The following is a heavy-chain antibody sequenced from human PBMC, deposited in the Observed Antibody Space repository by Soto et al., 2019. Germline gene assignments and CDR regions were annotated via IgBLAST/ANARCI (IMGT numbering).Heavy chain of an antibody. V-gene: IGHV4-34*01. Sequence: QVQPQQWGAGLLKPSETLSLTCAVYGGSFSDYYWSWIRQPPGKGLEWIGEINHSGSTNYNPSLKSRVTISVDTSKNQFSLKLSSVTAADTAVYYCARGRVGTINWNWFDPWGQGTLVTVSS. CDR2: INHSGST. CDR1: GGSFSDYY. D-gene: IGHD1-26*01. CDR3: ARGRVGTINWNWFDP. J-gene: IGHJ5*02.